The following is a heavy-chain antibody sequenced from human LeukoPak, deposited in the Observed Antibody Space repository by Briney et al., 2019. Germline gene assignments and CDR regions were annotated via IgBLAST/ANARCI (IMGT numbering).Heavy chain of an antibody. CDR3: ARETPSADAAFDY. CDR2: IWYDGSKK. V-gene: IGHV3-33*01. CDR1: GFTFSSYG. D-gene: IGHD2-15*01. Sequence: GGSLRLSCAVSGFTFSSYGMHWVRQAPGKGLEWVAVIWYDGSKKYYADSVKGLFTISRDNSKNTLDLQMNSLRAEDTAVYYCARETPSADAAFDYWGQGTLVTVSS. J-gene: IGHJ4*02.